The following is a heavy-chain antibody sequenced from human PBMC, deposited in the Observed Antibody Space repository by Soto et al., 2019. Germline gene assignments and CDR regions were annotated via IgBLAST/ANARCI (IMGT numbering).Heavy chain of an antibody. J-gene: IGHJ4*02. V-gene: IGHV4-59*01. Sequence: PSETLSLTCTVSGGSISSYYWSWIRQPPGKGLEWIGYIYYSGSTNYNPSLKSRVTIPVDTSKNQFSLKLSSVTAADTAVYYCARVESYYDILTGFFVPYYFDYWGQGTLVTVSS. CDR3: ARVESYYDILTGFFVPYYFDY. D-gene: IGHD3-9*01. CDR1: GGSISSYY. CDR2: IYYSGST.